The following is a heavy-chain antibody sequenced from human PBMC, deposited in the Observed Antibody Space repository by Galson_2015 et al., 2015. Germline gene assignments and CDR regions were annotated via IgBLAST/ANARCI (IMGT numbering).Heavy chain of an antibody. D-gene: IGHD3-3*01. CDR1: GLTFSNAA. CDR3: AADDLSVGY. V-gene: IGHV1-58*02. CDR2: IVVGSGNT. Sequence: SVKDCCKASGLTFSNAAMQWGRQARGQRLELIGWIVVGSGNTNYEQEFQERASITRDVSTSTVYMELTRLRSEDTAVYYCAADDLSVGYWGQGSLVTVSS. J-gene: IGHJ4*02.